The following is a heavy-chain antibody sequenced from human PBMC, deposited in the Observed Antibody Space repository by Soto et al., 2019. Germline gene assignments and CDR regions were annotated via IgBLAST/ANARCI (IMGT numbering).Heavy chain of an antibody. D-gene: IGHD2-2*02. CDR2: IYYSGST. CDR1: GGSISSGGYY. V-gene: IGHV4-31*03. Sequence: QVQLQESGPGLVKPSQTLSLTCTVSGGSISSGGYYWSWIRQHPGKGLEWIGYIYYSGSTYYNPSLKSRVTISVDPSKNQFSLKLSSVTAADTAVYYCAVQVPAAIGVDYWGQGTLVTVSS. CDR3: AVQVPAAIGVDY. J-gene: IGHJ4*02.